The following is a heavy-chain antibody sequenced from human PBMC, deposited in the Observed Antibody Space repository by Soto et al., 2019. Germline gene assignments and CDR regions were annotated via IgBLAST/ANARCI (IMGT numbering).Heavy chain of an antibody. J-gene: IGHJ4*02. V-gene: IGHV4-34*01. D-gene: IGHD3-3*01. Sequence: QVQLQQWGAGLLKTSETLSLTCAVYGGSFSGYYWSWIRQPPGKGLEWIGEINHSGSTNYNPSLKRRVTIAVDTSKNQFSLKLSSVTAADTAVYYCANYVTYYEFWSGYYPVYFDYWGQGTLVTVSS. CDR2: INHSGST. CDR1: GGSFSGYY. CDR3: ANYVTYYEFWSGYYPVYFDY.